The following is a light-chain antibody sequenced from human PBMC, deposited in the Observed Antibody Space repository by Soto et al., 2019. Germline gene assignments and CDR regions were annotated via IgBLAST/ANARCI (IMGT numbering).Light chain of an antibody. V-gene: IGKV1-5*01. J-gene: IGKJ1*01. CDR2: DAS. CDR1: QSASTF. CDR3: QQYNRYAVT. Sequence: DIQMTQSPSSLSPSVGDRVTITCRASQSASTFLAWYQQKPGQAPKLLIYDASTLQSGVPSRFSASGSGTEFALTISGLQPDDFAVYYCQQYNRYAVTFGQGTKVDIK.